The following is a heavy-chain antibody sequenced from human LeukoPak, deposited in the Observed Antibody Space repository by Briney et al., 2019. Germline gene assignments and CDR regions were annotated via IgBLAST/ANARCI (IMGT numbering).Heavy chain of an antibody. CDR1: GGSISSRNW. D-gene: IGHD3-10*01. Sequence: SETLSLTCAVSGGSISSRNWWSWVRQAPGKGLEWLGEIYHDGITKFNPSLKSRVTLSADKSKNQFALKLSSVTAADTAVYYCARVKGYYGSGNYYNVYYHYMDVWGKGTTVTVSS. CDR2: IYHDGIT. V-gene: IGHV4-4*02. J-gene: IGHJ6*03. CDR3: ARVKGYYGSGNYYNVYYHYMDV.